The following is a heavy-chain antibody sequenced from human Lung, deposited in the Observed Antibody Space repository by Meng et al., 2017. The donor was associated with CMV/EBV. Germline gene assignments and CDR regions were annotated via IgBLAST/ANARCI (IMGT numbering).Heavy chain of an antibody. CDR2: IYSGDSST. CDR3: AKDHMLSYFDY. J-gene: IGHJ4*02. CDR1: GFTLSNYS. V-gene: IGHV3-23*03. D-gene: IGHD2-8*01. Sequence: SCAASGFTLSNYSMSWGRQAPGKGLEWGSVIYSGDSSTHYADSVKGRFTISRDNSKNTLYLQMNSLRAEDTAVYYCAKDHMLSYFDYWGQGTLVTVSS.